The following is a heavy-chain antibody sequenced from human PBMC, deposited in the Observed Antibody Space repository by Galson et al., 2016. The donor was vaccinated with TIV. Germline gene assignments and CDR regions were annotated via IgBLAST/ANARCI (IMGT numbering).Heavy chain of an antibody. CDR2: IRTSNGDT. CDR1: YTFTNYG. CDR3: ARDWDGSVNWFDP. Sequence: YTFTNYGMSWVRQAPGQGPEWMGWIRTSNGDTNRAQKFQERVTLTRDTSTTTAYMELMRLRFDDTAVYYCARDWDGSVNWFDPWGQGTLVTVSS. V-gene: IGHV1-18*01. J-gene: IGHJ5*02. D-gene: IGHD1-1*01.